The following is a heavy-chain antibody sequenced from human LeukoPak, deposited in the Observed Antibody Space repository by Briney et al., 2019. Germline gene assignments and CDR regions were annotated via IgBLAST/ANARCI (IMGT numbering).Heavy chain of an antibody. J-gene: IGHJ5*02. CDR3: ARVQDTAMVRVFDP. CDR2: IYYSGST. V-gene: IGHV4-59*01. D-gene: IGHD5-18*01. CDR1: GGSMSSYY. Sequence: PSETLSLTCSVSGGSMSSYYWSWIRQPPGKGLEWIGYIYYSGSTNYNPSLKSRVTISVDTSKNQFSLKLSSVTAADTAVYYCARVQDTAMVRVFDPWGQGTLVTVSS.